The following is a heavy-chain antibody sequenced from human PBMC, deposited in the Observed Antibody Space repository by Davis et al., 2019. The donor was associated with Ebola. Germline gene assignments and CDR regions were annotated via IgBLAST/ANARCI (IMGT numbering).Heavy chain of an antibody. V-gene: IGHV4-38-2*02. CDR1: GFSINSAFY. J-gene: IGHJ4*02. CDR2: VYHGGVT. CDR3: AWSTLYTTSSDPYFDF. D-gene: IGHD6-6*01. Sequence: PGGSLRLSCTVSGFSINSAFYWGWIRQSPGKTLEWIGSVYHGGVTYHNPSLKSRLTVSVDTSKNQFSLKLTSVTAADTAVYYCAWSTLYTTSSDPYFDFWGQGTLVTVSS.